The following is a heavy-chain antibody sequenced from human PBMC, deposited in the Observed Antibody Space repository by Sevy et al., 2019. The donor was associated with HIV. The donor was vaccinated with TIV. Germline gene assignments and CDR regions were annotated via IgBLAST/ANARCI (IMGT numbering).Heavy chain of an antibody. J-gene: IGHJ4*02. CDR1: GYIFTSYG. CDR2: ISPYKGTT. D-gene: IGHD3-16*01. Sequence: ASVKVSCKASGYIFTSYGISWVRQAAGRGLEWVGWISPYKGTTNYAQKFQGRVTMTTDTSTFTVYMQLRSLRSDDTGIFYCSRDRDYDYIWGTFPYRDFWGQGTLVTVSS. CDR3: SRDRDYDYIWGTFPYRDF. V-gene: IGHV1-18*01.